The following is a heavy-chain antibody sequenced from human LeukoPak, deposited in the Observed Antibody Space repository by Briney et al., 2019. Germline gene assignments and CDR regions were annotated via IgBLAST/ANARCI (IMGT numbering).Heavy chain of an antibody. Sequence: SETLSLTCTVSGGSFSSYYWRWVRQPPGKGLEWIGYIYYSGSTNYNPSLKSRVTISVDTSKNQFSLKLSSVTAADTAVYYCARVLMDGVCFDYWGQGTLVTVSS. CDR3: ARVLMDGVCFDY. J-gene: IGHJ4*02. CDR2: IYYSGST. V-gene: IGHV4-59*01. CDR1: GGSFSSYY. D-gene: IGHD2-8*01.